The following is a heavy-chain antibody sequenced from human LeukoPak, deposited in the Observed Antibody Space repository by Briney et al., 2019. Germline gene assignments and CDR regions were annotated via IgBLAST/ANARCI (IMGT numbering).Heavy chain of an antibody. CDR1: GFTFSSYG. D-gene: IGHD3-9*01. CDR3: AKEISYYDILTGYWH. Sequence: GGSLRLSCAATGFTFSSYGMHWVRKAPGKELEWVAFIRYDGSNKYYADSVKGRFTISRDNSKNTLYLQMNSLRAEDTAVYYCAKEISYYDILTGYWHWGQGTLVTVSS. V-gene: IGHV3-30*02. CDR2: IRYDGSNK. J-gene: IGHJ4*02.